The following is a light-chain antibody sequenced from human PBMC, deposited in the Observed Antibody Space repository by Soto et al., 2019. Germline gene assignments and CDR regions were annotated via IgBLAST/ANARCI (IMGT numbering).Light chain of an antibody. V-gene: IGLV1-51*02. CDR2: ENN. Sequence: QSALTQPPSVSAAPGQKVTISCSGSSSNVGNNYVSWYQYLPGTAPKLLIYENNKRPSVIPDRFSGSKSGTSATLGITGLQTGDEADYYCGTWDSSLSAHVVFGGGTKVTVL. CDR1: SSNVGNNY. J-gene: IGLJ2*01. CDR3: GTWDSSLSAHVV.